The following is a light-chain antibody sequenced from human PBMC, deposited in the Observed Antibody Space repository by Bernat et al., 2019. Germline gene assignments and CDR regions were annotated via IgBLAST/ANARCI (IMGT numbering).Light chain of an antibody. Sequence: QSALTQPRSVSGSPGQSVTISCTGASSDIGFYNYVSWYQQHPGKAPELMIYDVSKRPSGVPDRFSGSKSGNTASLTISGLQAEDEADYYCRSYAGSRYVFGTGTKVTVL. CDR2: DVS. J-gene: IGLJ1*01. V-gene: IGLV2-11*01. CDR1: SSDIGFYNY. CDR3: RSYAGSRYV.